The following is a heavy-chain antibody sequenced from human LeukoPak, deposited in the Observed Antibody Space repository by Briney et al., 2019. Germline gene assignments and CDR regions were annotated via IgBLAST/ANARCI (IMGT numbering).Heavy chain of an antibody. D-gene: IGHD2-8*02. V-gene: IGHV3-23*01. CDR1: GFAFSSYT. J-gene: IGHJ4*02. Sequence: GGSLRLSCAASGFAFSSYTMSWVRQVPGKGLEWVSAIGGSGGSTYYADSVKGRFTISRDNSKNTLSLQMNSLRAEDTALYYCASQGGVGGYWGQGTLVTVSS. CDR2: IGGSGGST. CDR3: ASQGGVGGY.